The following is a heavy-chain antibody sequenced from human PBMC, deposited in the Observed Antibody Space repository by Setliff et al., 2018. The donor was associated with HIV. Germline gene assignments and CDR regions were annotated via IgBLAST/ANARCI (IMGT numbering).Heavy chain of an antibody. CDR1: GFTFSDYY. V-gene: IGHV3-11*05. CDR2: ISSSSSYT. Sequence: LRLSCAASGFTFSDYYMSWIRQAPGKGLKWVSYISSSSSYTNYADSVKGRFTISRDNAKNSLYLQMNSLTAADTAIYYCARDPWLLGASAGGDNWLDPWGQGTLVTVSS. J-gene: IGHJ5*02. D-gene: IGHD1-26*01. CDR3: ARDPWLLGASAGGDNWLDP.